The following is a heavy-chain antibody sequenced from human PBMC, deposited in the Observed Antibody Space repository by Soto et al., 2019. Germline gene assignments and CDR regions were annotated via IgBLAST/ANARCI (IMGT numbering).Heavy chain of an antibody. CDR3: ARELAYCGGDCYSDYYYGMDV. V-gene: IGHV4-59*01. J-gene: IGHJ6*02. D-gene: IGHD2-21*02. CDR2: IYYSGST. Sequence: SETLSLTCTVSGGSIRTDYWSWFRQPPGKGLEWIGNIYYSGSTNYYPSLKSRVTISVDTSKNQFSLKLSSVTAADTAVYYCARELAYCGGDCYSDYYYGMDVWGQGTTVTVSS. CDR1: GGSIRTDY.